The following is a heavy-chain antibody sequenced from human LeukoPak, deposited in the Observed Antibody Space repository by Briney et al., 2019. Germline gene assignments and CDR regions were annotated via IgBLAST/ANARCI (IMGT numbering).Heavy chain of an antibody. D-gene: IGHD4-17*01. CDR3: ARLPSLYGDYTTGGDY. Sequence: GSLRLSCVASGFTFSIFAMSWVRQAPGKGLEWIGEINHSGSTNYNPSLKSRVTISVDTSKNQFSLKLSSVTAADTAVYYCARLPSLYGDYTTGGDYWGQGTLVTVSS. J-gene: IGHJ4*02. V-gene: IGHV4-34*01. CDR1: GFTFSIFA. CDR2: INHSGST.